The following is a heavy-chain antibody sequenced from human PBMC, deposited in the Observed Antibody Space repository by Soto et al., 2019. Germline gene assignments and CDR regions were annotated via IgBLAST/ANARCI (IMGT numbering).Heavy chain of an antibody. CDR3: AGPTYYYDSSGPPAY. J-gene: IGHJ4*02. D-gene: IGHD3-22*01. Sequence: GGSVGLCRAASEVTFGRYSLNWVRQAPGKGLKWVSYISSSSSTIFYTDSVKGRFTVSRDNAKNSLYLQMNSLRAEDTAVYYCAGPTYYYDSSGPPAYWRQGT. CDR1: EVTFGRYS. CDR2: ISSSSSTI. V-gene: IGHV3-48*01.